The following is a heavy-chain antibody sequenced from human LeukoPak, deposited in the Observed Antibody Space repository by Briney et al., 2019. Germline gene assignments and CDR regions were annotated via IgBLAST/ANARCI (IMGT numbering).Heavy chain of an antibody. J-gene: IGHJ5*02. CDR1: GYTFTSYY. Sequence: ASMKVSCKASGYTFTSYYMHWVRQAPGQGLEWMGIINPSGGSTSYAQKFQGRVTMTRDTSTSTVYMELSSLRSEDTAVYYCARDRVTVTTVGNWFDPWGQGTLVTVSS. V-gene: IGHV1-46*01. CDR2: INPSGGST. CDR3: ARDRVTVTTVGNWFDP. D-gene: IGHD4-4*01.